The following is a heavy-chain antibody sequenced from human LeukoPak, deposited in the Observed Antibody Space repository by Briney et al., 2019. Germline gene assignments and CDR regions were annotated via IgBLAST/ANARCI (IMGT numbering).Heavy chain of an antibody. CDR1: GGTFSSYA. Sequence: GASVKVSCKASGGTFSSYAISWGRQAPGQGREWMGGIIPIFGTANYAQKFQGRVTITADESTSTAYMELSSLRSEDTAVYYCARGIAAAGKGYYYYYMDVWGKGTTVTISS. CDR3: ARGIAAAGKGYYYYYMDV. D-gene: IGHD6-13*01. V-gene: IGHV1-69*13. CDR2: IIPIFGTA. J-gene: IGHJ6*03.